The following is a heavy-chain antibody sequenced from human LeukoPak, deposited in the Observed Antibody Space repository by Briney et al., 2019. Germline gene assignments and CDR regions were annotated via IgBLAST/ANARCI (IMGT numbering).Heavy chain of an antibody. CDR3: AREDDNTGWFDL. CDR1: GYTFTGHG. Sequence: ASVKVSCQGSGYTFTGHGLSWLRQAPGQGLEWMGWISTNNGDTNYAQKIQGRVTMTTDTSTTTAYMELRSLKSDDTAVYYCAREDDNTGWFDLWGRGTLVTVSS. D-gene: IGHD3-22*01. V-gene: IGHV1-18*01. CDR2: ISTNNGDT. J-gene: IGHJ2*01.